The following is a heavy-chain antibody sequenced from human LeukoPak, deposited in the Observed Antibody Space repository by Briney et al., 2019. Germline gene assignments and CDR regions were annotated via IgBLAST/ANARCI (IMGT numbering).Heavy chain of an antibody. J-gene: IGHJ3*02. V-gene: IGHV3-30*02. CDR1: GFTFSSYG. CDR2: IRYDGSNK. Sequence: GGSLRLSCAASGFTFSSYGMHWVRQAPGKGPEWVAYIRYDGSNKYYADSVKGRFTISRDNSKNTLYLQMNSLRAEDTAVYYCAKGSGYDFMYAFDIWGQGTMVTVSS. D-gene: IGHD3-3*01. CDR3: AKGSGYDFMYAFDI.